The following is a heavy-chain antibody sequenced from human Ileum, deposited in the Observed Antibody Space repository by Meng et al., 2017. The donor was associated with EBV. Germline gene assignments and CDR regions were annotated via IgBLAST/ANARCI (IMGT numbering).Heavy chain of an antibody. CDR3: GRDQGRELINH. D-gene: IGHD1-7*01. V-gene: IGHV4-4*02. J-gene: IGHJ4*02. CDR2: VYHRGDT. Sequence: QVQLQESGPGLVKPSGTLSLTCTVSGDSISSDIWWSWVRQPPGKGLEWIGEVYHRGDTNYNPSLKSRVDISVDKSKNQFYLSLFSVTAADTAVYYRGRDQGRELINHWGQGTLVTVSS. CDR1: GDSISSDIW.